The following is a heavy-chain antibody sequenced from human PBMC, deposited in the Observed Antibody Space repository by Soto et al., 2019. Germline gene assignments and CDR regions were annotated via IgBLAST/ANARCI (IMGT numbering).Heavy chain of an antibody. Sequence: GGSLRLSCAASGFTFDDYAMHWVRQAPGKGLEWVSGISWNSGSIGYADSVKGRFTISRDNAKNSLYLQMNSLRAEDTALYYCAKAPGGLFTTDWYFDLWGRGTLVTVSS. D-gene: IGHD1-1*01. CDR1: GFTFDDYA. CDR2: ISWNSGSI. V-gene: IGHV3-9*01. CDR3: AKAPGGLFTTDWYFDL. J-gene: IGHJ2*01.